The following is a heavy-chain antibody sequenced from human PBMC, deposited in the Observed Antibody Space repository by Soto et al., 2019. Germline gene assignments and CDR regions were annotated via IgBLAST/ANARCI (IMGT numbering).Heavy chain of an antibody. Sequence: SVKVSCKASGGTFSSYAISWVRQAPGQGLEWMGGIIPIFGTANYAQKFQGRVTITADKSTSTAYMELSSLRSEDTAVYYCAREPRSVWAMVRGVRPYYFDYWGQGTLVTVSS. D-gene: IGHD3-10*01. CDR3: AREPRSVWAMVRGVRPYYFDY. J-gene: IGHJ4*02. CDR1: GGTFSSYA. CDR2: IIPIFGTA. V-gene: IGHV1-69*06.